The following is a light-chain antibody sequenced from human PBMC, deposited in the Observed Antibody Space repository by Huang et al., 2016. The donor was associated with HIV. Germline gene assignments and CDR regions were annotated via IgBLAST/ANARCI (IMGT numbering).Light chain of an antibody. CDR2: GSS. CDR3: HQYNNWLLS. J-gene: IGKJ4*01. CDR1: RSVSTN. Sequence: EIVMTQSPATLSVSPGQRVTLSCRANRSVSTNLAWYQQRHGQAPRLLIYGSSTRAPGIPALFSVSGSGTDFSLTISSLQSEDFALYYCHQYNNWLLSFGGGTRV. V-gene: IGKV3-15*01.